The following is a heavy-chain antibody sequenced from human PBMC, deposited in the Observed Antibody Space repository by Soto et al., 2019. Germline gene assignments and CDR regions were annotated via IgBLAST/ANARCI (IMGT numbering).Heavy chain of an antibody. V-gene: IGHV4-4*02. Sequence: SETLSLTCTVSGASISSDEWLSWVRQPPGKGLEWIGEIFHSGNTHYNPSLKSRVTISVDKSKNQISLKVRSVTAADTAVYFCARSDGWYRLDYWGQGILVTVSS. D-gene: IGHD6-19*01. J-gene: IGHJ4*02. CDR1: GASISSDEW. CDR3: ARSDGWYRLDY. CDR2: IFHSGNT.